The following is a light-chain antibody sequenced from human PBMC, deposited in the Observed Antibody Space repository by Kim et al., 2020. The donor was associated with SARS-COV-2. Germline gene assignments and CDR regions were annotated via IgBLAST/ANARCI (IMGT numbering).Light chain of an antibody. CDR3: AAWDDTLNGRV. CDR1: DANLGSKS. Sequence: GQRVTISCSGSDANLGSKSVTWSEHLPRTAPTLLISNNIQRPSGVPGRFAAAKSGTSASLVISGLQSEDEADYYCAAWDDTLNGRVFGGGTKLTV. CDR2: NNI. V-gene: IGLV1-44*01. J-gene: IGLJ3*02.